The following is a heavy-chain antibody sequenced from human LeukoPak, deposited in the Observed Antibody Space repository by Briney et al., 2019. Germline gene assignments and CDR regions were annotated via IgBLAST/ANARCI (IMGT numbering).Heavy chain of an antibody. Sequence: SETLSLTCTVSAGSISSSTYYWVWIRQPPGKGLEWIGSIYYTGSTYYDPSLKSRITISVDTSKNQFSLKLSSVTAADTAVYYCAREIAVAGRYPRSDYWGQGTLVTVSS. D-gene: IGHD6-19*01. CDR1: AGSISSSTYY. CDR2: IYYTGST. V-gene: IGHV4-39*07. CDR3: AREIAVAGRYPRSDY. J-gene: IGHJ4*02.